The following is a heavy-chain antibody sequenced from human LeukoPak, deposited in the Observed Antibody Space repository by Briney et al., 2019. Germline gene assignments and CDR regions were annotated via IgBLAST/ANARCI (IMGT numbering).Heavy chain of an antibody. Sequence: GGSLRLSCAASGFTFSSYAMSWVRQAPGKGLEWVSAISGSGGSTYYADSVKGRFTISRDNSKNTLYLQMNSLRAEDTAVYYCARFSGRTVTDLAYEYWGQGTLVTVSS. CDR1: GFTFSSYA. D-gene: IGHD3-10*01. CDR3: ARFSGRTVTDLAYEY. V-gene: IGHV3-23*01. CDR2: ISGSGGST. J-gene: IGHJ4*02.